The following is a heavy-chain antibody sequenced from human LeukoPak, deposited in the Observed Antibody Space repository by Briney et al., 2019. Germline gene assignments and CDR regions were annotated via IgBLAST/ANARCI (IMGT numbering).Heavy chain of an antibody. V-gene: IGHV3-23*01. D-gene: IGHD6-19*01. CDR1: GLSFSSFA. Sequence: TGGSLRLSCAASGLSFSSFAMSWVRQGPARGLEWVSSIRGTGETFYADSVKGRFTLSSDSSRNTVFFHLNNLRVEDTAIYYCARASWVSSTDAVRWGQGTLVTVSS. CDR2: IRGTGET. J-gene: IGHJ4*02. CDR3: ARASWVSSTDAVR.